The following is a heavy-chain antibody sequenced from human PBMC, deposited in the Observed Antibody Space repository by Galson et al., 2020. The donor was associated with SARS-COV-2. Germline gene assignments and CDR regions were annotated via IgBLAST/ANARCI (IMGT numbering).Heavy chain of an antibody. CDR3: IRESVPEKYFDY. Sequence: GESLKISCAASGFTFSTYTINWVRQAPGKGLEWVSSISSTSAYIYYADSVKGRFTISRDNAENSLYLQMNSLRAEDTAVYYCIRESVPEKYFDYCGQGTLVTVSS. CDR1: GFTFSTYT. D-gene: IGHD3-10*01. V-gene: IGHV3-21*01. CDR2: ISSTSAYI. J-gene: IGHJ4*02.